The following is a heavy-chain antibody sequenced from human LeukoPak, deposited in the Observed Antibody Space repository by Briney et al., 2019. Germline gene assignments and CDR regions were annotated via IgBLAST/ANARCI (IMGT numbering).Heavy chain of an antibody. CDR2: TYPGDSDT. V-gene: IGHV5-51*01. Sequence: GESLKISCKGSGYIFTTYWIGWVRQMPGKGLEWMGITYPGDSDTRYSPSFQGQVTISADKSISTAYLQWSSLKASDTAMYYCARLGGYSMRPFDYWGQGTLVTVSS. J-gene: IGHJ4*02. CDR3: ARLGGYSMRPFDY. D-gene: IGHD3-22*01. CDR1: GYIFTTYW.